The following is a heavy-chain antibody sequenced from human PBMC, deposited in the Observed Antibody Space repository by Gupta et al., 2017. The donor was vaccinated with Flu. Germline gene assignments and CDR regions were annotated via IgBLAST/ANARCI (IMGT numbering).Heavy chain of an antibody. J-gene: IGHJ5*02. V-gene: IGHV3-74*01. Sequence: EVQLVESGGGLVQPGGSLRLPCAASGFPFSSYWMPWVRQAPGKGLVWVSRIKSDESSASYADSVKGRFTISRDNAKNTLYLQMNSLRAEDTAVYYCARDGAGDCSGGSCYSWFDPWGQGTLVTVSS. CDR2: IKSDESSA. CDR1: GFPFSSYW. CDR3: ARDGAGDCSGGSCYSWFDP. D-gene: IGHD2-15*01.